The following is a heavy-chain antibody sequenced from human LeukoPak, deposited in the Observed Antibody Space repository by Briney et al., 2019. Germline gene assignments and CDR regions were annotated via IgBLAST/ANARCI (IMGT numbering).Heavy chain of an antibody. CDR1: GFSGSSNY. J-gene: IGHJ4*02. Sequence: GGSLRLSCAASGFSGSSNYMSWVRQAPGKGLEWVSLIYTGGNTYDADSVKGRFTLSRDNSKNTVYLQMNSLRVEDTAMYYCATISDLLYYFDSWGQGTLVTVSS. V-gene: IGHV3-66*01. CDR3: ATISDLLYYFDS. CDR2: IYTGGNT.